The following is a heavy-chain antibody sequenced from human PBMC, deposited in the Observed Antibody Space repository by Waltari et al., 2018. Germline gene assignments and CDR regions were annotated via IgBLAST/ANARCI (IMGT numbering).Heavy chain of an antibody. J-gene: IGHJ4*02. CDR3: ARXDPWAXRRGGPFDX. D-gene: IGHD6-25*01. CDR2: XSXDGSNK. CDR1: GFXXXXXA. V-gene: IGHV3-30-3*01. Sequence: QVHLVESGGGXVXXGXSXXLSCAASGFXXXXXAXXWVRQAPGXGLEWVAVXSXDGSNKYYADSVKGRVTXSRXNSKNTLYLQXNSLXAADTAVYYCARXDPWAXRRGGPFDXXXXGXXXTVSS.